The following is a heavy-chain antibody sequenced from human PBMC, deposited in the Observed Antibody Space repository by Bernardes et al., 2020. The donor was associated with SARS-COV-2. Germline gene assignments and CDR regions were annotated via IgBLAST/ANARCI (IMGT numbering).Heavy chain of an antibody. CDR3: ARAPWIQLWRGYYCGMGV. V-gene: IGHV4-34*01. J-gene: IGHJ6*02. D-gene: IGHD5-18*01. Sequence: SESLSLSCAAYGGSFSGYDWSWIRQPPGKGLEWVGEINHSGKTNYNPSLKSRVTISVDTSKNQFSLQLSTVTAADTAVYYCARAPWIQLWRGYYCGMGVWGQGTTVTVSS. CDR1: GGSFSGYD. CDR2: INHSGKT.